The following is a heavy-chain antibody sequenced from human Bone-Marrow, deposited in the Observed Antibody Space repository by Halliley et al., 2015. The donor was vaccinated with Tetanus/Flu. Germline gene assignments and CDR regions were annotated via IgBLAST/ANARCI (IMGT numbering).Heavy chain of an antibody. CDR3: AKEEVGFDY. V-gene: IGHV3-30*18. J-gene: IGHJ4*02. D-gene: IGHD1-26*01. CDR2: MSDDGRTK. Sequence: KGPEWVAVMSDDGRTKYYGDSVKGRFTISRDNSKNTVSLQMNSLTAEDTAIYYCAKEEVGFDYWGQGPLVLVSS.